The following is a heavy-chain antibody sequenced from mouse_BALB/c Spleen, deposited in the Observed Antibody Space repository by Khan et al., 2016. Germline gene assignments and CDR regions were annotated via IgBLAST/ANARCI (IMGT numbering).Heavy chain of an antibody. CDR1: GFTFTDYY. CDR2: IRNKANGYTT. CDR3: ARDRGRLRGAMDY. V-gene: IGHV7-3*02. J-gene: IGHJ4*01. D-gene: IGHD2-4*01. Sequence: EVELVESGGGLVQPGGSLRLSCATSGFTFTDYYMSWVRQPPGKALEWLGFIRNKANGYTTEYSASVKGRFTISRDNSQSILYLQMNTLRAEDSATSYCARDRGRLRGAMDYWGQGTSVTVSS.